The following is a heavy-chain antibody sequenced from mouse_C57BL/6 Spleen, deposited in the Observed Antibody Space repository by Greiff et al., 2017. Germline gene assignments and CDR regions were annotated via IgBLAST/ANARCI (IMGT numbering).Heavy chain of an antibody. CDR3: ARHDSTYWYFDV. J-gene: IGHJ1*03. D-gene: IGHD2-5*01. Sequence: EVKLVESGGGLVKPGGSLKLSCAASGFTFSDYGMHWVRQAPEKGLEWVAYISSGSSTIYYADTVKGRFTISRDNAKNTLFLQMTSLRSEDTAMYYCARHDSTYWYFDVWGTGTTVTVSS. V-gene: IGHV5-17*01. CDR2: ISSGSSTI. CDR1: GFTFSDYG.